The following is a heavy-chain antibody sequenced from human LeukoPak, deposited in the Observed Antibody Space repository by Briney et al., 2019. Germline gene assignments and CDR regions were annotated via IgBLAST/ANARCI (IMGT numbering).Heavy chain of an antibody. V-gene: IGHV3-21*04. CDR1: GFSFIGYG. D-gene: IGHD1-14*01. Sequence: GGSLRLSCAASGFSFIGYGMSWVRQAPGKGLEWVPSISSGSGYIYYADSVKGRFTISRDNAQNSLFLQMNALRVDDTAVYYCARDSGHTVTNEYFQHWGQGTLFTISS. J-gene: IGHJ1*01. CDR2: ISSGSGYI. CDR3: ARDSGHTVTNEYFQH.